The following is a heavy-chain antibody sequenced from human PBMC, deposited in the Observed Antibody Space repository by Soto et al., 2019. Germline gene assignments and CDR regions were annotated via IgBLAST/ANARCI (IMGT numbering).Heavy chain of an antibody. D-gene: IGHD6-19*01. CDR3: VRDPQGIALDHSYYYGLFV. CDR1: GFTFSDYG. Sequence: QVELVESGGGLAKPGGSLRLSCAASGFTFSDYGMSWIREATGKGLEWVSYTSSSGSSIYYADSVKGRFTMSRDNAKNSMYLHMDSLRVDDTAVYSCVRDPQGIALDHSYYYGLFVWGQGITVIVSS. V-gene: IGHV3-11*01. J-gene: IGHJ6*02. CDR2: TSSSGSSI.